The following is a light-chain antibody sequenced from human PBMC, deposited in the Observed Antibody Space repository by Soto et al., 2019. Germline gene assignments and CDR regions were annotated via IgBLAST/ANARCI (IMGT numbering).Light chain of an antibody. CDR3: QQRSNWPPET. V-gene: IGKV3-11*01. CDR1: QSVSSY. J-gene: IGKJ1*01. CDR2: DAS. Sequence: EIVLTQSPATLSLPPGERATLSCRASQSVSSYLAWYQQKPGQAPRLLIYDASNRATGIPARFSGSGSGTDFTLTISSLEPEDFAVYYCQQRSNWPPETFGQGTKVEIK.